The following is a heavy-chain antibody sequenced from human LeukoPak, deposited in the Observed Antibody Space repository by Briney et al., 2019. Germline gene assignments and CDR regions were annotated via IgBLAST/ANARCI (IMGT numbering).Heavy chain of an antibody. V-gene: IGHV4-39*01. CDR1: GGSVSSTTYF. CDR3: ARYVVYGSGKYYFDY. CDR2: INYSGST. J-gene: IGHJ4*02. D-gene: IGHD3-10*01. Sequence: SETLSLTCTVSGGSVSSTTYFWSWIRQPPGKGPEWIASINYSGSTYYNPSLKSRVTISVDTSENQFSLKLSSVTAADTAVYYCARYVVYGSGKYYFDYWGQGTLVTVSS.